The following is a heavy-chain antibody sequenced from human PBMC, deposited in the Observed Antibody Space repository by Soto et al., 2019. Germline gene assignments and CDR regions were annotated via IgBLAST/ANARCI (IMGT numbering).Heavy chain of an antibody. V-gene: IGHV5-51*01. CDR2: VYPRDSDT. D-gene: IGHD2-15*01. CDR3: ARPPLPGYSIHFNS. J-gene: IGHJ4*02. CDR1: GYIFIDYW. Sequence: PDASVKISCKASGYIFIDYWIGWVRQMPGKGLEWMGIVYPRDSDTRYSPSFQGQVTISADRSTGTAFLQWRSLKASDTALYYCARPPLPGYSIHFNSWGQGTRGTVAS.